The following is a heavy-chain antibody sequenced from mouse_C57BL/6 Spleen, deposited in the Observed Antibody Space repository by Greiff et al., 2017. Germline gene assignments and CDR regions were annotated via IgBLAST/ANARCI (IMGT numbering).Heavy chain of an antibody. V-gene: IGHV1-82*01. CDR3: AREGSSYYFDY. D-gene: IGHD1-1*01. Sequence: LVESGPELVKPGAPVKISCKASGYAFSSSWMNWVKQRPGKGLEWIGRIYPGDGDTNYNGKFKGKATLTADKSSSTAYMQLSSLTSEDSAVYFCAREGSSYYFDYWGQGTTLTVSS. J-gene: IGHJ2*01. CDR1: GYAFSSSW. CDR2: IYPGDGDT.